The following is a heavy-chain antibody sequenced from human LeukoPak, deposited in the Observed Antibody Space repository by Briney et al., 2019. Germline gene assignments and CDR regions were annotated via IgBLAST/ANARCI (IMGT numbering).Heavy chain of an antibody. CDR2: IYYSGST. CDR3: ARRHSSGWYGPLYFDY. V-gene: IGHV4-39*01. J-gene: IGHJ4*02. Sequence: KPSETLSLTCTVSGGSIGSSSYYWGWIRQPPGKGLEWIGSIYYSGSTYYNPSLKSRVTISVDTSKNQFSLKLSSVTAADTAVYYCARRHSSGWYGPLYFDYWGQGTLVTVSS. CDR1: GGSIGSSSYY. D-gene: IGHD6-19*01.